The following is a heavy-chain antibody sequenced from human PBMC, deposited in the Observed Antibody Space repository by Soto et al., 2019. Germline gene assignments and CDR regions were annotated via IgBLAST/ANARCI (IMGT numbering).Heavy chain of an antibody. D-gene: IGHD2-15*01. CDR2: ISGSGGST. J-gene: IGHJ4*02. CDR3: GECGSGAGGKFFDY. CDR1: GFTFSSYA. Sequence: GGSLRLSCAASGFTFSSYAMSWVRQAPGKGLEWVSAISGSGGSTYYADSVKGRFTISRDNSKNTLYLQMNSLRAEDTAVYYCGECGSGAGGKFFDYWGQGTLVTVSS. V-gene: IGHV3-23*01.